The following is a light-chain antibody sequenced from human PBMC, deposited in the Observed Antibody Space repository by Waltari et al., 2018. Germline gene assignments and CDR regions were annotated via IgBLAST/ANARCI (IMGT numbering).Light chain of an antibody. J-gene: IGKJ4*01. CDR3: QQYAA. CDR1: QSVLFSSNNKTY. V-gene: IGKV4-1*01. Sequence: DIVMTQSPDSLAVSLGGRATINCKSSQSVLFSSNNKTYLTWYQQKPRQPPGLLIYWASSRESGVPDRFSGGGSGTDFTLTISSLQAEDVAVYYCQQYAAFGGGTKVEIK. CDR2: WAS.